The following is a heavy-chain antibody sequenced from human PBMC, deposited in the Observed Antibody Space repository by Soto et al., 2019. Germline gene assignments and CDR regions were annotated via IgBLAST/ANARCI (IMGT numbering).Heavy chain of an antibody. CDR2: IYWDDDK. V-gene: IGHV2-5*02. J-gene: IGHJ4*02. CDR1: AFSLSTSGVG. D-gene: IGHD2-21*01. Sequence: IFSKESGPTLVKPTQTLTLTCTFSAFSLSTSGVGVGWIRQPPGKALEWLTFIYWDDDKRYSPSLKSRLTITKDTSKNQVVLTMTTMDPVDTATYYCARLVAAGITYYFDSWGQGTLVTVAS. CDR3: ARLVAAGITYYFDS.